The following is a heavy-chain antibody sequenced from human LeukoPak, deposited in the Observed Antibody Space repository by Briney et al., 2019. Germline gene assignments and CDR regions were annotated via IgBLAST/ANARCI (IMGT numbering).Heavy chain of an antibody. CDR3: ARDGLPFDF. CDR1: GFRFSSYW. D-gene: IGHD5-12*01. V-gene: IGHV3-7*01. Sequence: PGGSLRLSCAASGFRFSSYWMSWVRQAPGKGLEWVANIKQDGGEKYYVDSVKGRFTISRDNAKNSLYLQMNSLRAEDRAVYFCARDGLPFDFWGQGTLVTVSS. CDR2: IKQDGGEK. J-gene: IGHJ4*02.